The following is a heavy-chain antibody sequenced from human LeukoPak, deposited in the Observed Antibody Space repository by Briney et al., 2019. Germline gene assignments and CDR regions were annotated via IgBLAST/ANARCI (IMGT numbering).Heavy chain of an antibody. D-gene: IGHD3-22*01. CDR2: IYHSGST. CDR1: GGSISSYY. Sequence: PSETLSLTCTVSGGSISSYYWSWIRQPPGKGLEWIGEIYHSGSTNYNPSLKSRVTISVDKSKNQSSLKLSSVTAADTAVYYCANLYYYDSSGVYWGQGTLVTVSS. V-gene: IGHV4-59*12. J-gene: IGHJ4*02. CDR3: ANLYYYDSSGVY.